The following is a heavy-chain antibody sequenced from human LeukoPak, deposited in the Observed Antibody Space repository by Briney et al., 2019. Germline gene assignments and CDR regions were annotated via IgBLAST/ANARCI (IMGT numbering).Heavy chain of an antibody. CDR3: AREEGIAAAGALEY. Sequence: PSETLSLTCTVSGGSISSSSYYWGWIRQPPGKGLEWIGSIYYSGNTNYNPSLASRVTLSLDTSKTQLSLRLTSVTAADTAVYYCAREEGIAAAGALEYWGQGILVTVSS. CDR1: GGSISSSSYY. J-gene: IGHJ4*02. CDR2: IYYSGNT. D-gene: IGHD6-13*01. V-gene: IGHV4-39*07.